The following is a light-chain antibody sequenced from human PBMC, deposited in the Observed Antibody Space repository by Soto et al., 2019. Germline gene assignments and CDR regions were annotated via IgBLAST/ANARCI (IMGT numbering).Light chain of an antibody. Sequence: EIVLTQSPGTLSLSPGERATLSCRASQSFSSSYLAWYQQKPGKAPRLLIYGASSRATGIPDRFSGSGSGTDFTLNVSRLEPEEFAVYYCQQYVSSPLFTFGPGTKVDIK. CDR1: QSFSSSY. J-gene: IGKJ3*01. CDR2: GAS. V-gene: IGKV3-20*01. CDR3: QQYVSSPLFT.